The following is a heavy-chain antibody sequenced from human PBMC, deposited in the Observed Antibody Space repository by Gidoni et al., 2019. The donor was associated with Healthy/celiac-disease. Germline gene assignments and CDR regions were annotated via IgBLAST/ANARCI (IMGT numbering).Heavy chain of an antibody. V-gene: IGHV4-38-2*02. D-gene: IGHD4-17*01. Sequence: QVQLQESGPGLVKPSETLSLTCAVSGYSISRGYYWGGIRQPPGKGLEWIGSIYHSGSTYYNPSLKSRVTISVDTSKNQFSLKLSSVTAADTAVYYCARDEFYNYWVGTTVTRGWFDPWGQGTLVTVSS. J-gene: IGHJ5*02. CDR2: IYHSGST. CDR1: GYSISRGYY. CDR3: ARDEFYNYWVGTTVTRGWFDP.